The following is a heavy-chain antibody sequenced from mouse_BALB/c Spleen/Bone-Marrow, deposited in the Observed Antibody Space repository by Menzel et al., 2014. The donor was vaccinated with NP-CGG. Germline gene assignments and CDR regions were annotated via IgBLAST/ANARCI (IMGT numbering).Heavy chain of an antibody. J-gene: IGHJ1*01. Sequence: DVMLAESGGGLVQPGGSLKLSCAASGFTFSRYTMSWVRQTPEKRLEWVAYISNGGGSTYYPDTDTVKGRFTISRDNAKNTLYLQMSSLKSEDTAMYYCARHGVRREWYFDVWGAGTTVTVSS. D-gene: IGHD2-14*01. CDR3: ARHGVRREWYFDV. CDR2: ISNGGGST. CDR1: GFTFSRYT. V-gene: IGHV5-12-2*01.